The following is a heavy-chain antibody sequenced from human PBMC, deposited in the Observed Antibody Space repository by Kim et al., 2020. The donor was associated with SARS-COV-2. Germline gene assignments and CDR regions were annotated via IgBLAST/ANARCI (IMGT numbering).Heavy chain of an antibody. Sequence: GGSLRLSCAASGFTVSSNYMSWVRQAPGKGLEWVSVIYSGGSTYYADSVKGRLTISRDNSKNTLYLQMNSLRAEDTAVYYCASSPYCGGDCYRVYWGQGTLVTVSS. V-gene: IGHV3-53*01. J-gene: IGHJ4*02. CDR2: IYSGGST. CDR1: GFTVSSNY. D-gene: IGHD2-21*02. CDR3: ASSPYCGGDCYRVY.